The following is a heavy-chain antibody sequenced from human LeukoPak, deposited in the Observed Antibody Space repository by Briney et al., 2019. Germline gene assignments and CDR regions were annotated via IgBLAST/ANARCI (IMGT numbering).Heavy chain of an antibody. Sequence: GGSLRLSCVASGFTFSTYWMNWVRQAPGKGLERVGTISPDGSDKYYVDSVKGRFTISRDNVKTSLYLQINSLRADDTALYFCARGIVVVVGASDHFDNWGQGTLVTVSS. D-gene: IGHD2-15*01. CDR1: GFTFSTYW. CDR2: ISPDGSDK. J-gene: IGHJ4*02. V-gene: IGHV3-7*01. CDR3: ARGIVVVVGASDHFDN.